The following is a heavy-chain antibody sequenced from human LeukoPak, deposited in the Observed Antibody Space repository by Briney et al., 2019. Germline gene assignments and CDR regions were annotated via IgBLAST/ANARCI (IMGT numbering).Heavy chain of an antibody. V-gene: IGHV3-30-3*01. Sequence: GGSLRLSCAASGFTFSSYAMHWVRQAPGKGLEWVAVISYDGSNKYYADSVKGRFTLSRDNSKNTLYLQMNSLRAEDTAVYYCARARYSSGWYPVYYYYYGMDVWGQGTTVTVSS. D-gene: IGHD6-19*01. J-gene: IGHJ6*02. CDR2: ISYDGSNK. CDR1: GFTFSSYA. CDR3: ARARYSSGWYPVYYYYYGMDV.